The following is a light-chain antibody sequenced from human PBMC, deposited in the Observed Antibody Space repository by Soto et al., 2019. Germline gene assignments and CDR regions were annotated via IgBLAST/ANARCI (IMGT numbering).Light chain of an antibody. CDR2: AAS. CDR1: QGIRND. J-gene: IGKJ4*01. V-gene: IGKV1-6*01. CDR3: LQDYNYPLT. Sequence: IQMTQSPSTLSATAGARVTITCRASQGIRNDLGWYQQKPGKAPKLLIYAASSLQSGVPSRFSGSGSGTDFTLTISSLQPEDFATYYCLQDYNYPLTFGGGTKVDIK.